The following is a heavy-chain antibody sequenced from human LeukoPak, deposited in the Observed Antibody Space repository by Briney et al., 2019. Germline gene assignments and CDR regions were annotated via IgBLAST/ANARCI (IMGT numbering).Heavy chain of an antibody. CDR2: ISAYNGNT. CDR3: ARTTVTTFYFDY. CDR1: GGTFSSYA. Sequence: GSSVKVSCKASGGTFSSYAISWVRQAPGQGLEWMGWISAYNGNTNYAQKLQGRVTMTTDTSTSTAYMELRSLRSDDTAVYYCARTTVTTFYFDYWGQGTLVTVSS. J-gene: IGHJ4*02. V-gene: IGHV1-18*01. D-gene: IGHD4-17*01.